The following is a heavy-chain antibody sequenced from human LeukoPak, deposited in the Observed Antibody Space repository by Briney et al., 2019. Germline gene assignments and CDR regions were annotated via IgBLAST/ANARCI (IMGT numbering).Heavy chain of an antibody. CDR1: GGSFSGYY. D-gene: IGHD3-10*01. V-gene: IGHV4-34*01. Sequence: SETLSLTCAVYGGSFSGYYWSWIRQPPGKGLEWIGEINHSGSTNYNPSLKSRVTISVDTSKNQFSLKLSSVTAADTAVYYCARLRYGSGSWGGLRRTYYFDYWGQGTLVTVSS. CDR3: ARLRYGSGSWGGLRRTYYFDY. J-gene: IGHJ4*02. CDR2: INHSGST.